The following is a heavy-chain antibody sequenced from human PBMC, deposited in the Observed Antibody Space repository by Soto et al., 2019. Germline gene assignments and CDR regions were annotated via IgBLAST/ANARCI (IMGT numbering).Heavy chain of an antibody. CDR2: IYYNGNN. CDR1: GASLSSGDYY. J-gene: IGHJ4*02. CDR3: ARERRGGDSDGGVDY. D-gene: IGHD2-21*02. Sequence: QVQLQESGPGLVKPSQTLSLTCIVSGASLSSGDYYWSWIRQPPGKGLEWIAFIYYNGNNFYNPSLKRRVTIAIDTSNNQFSLKVRSVTAADTAVYYSARERRGGDSDGGVDYWGQGTLVTVSS. V-gene: IGHV4-30-4*01.